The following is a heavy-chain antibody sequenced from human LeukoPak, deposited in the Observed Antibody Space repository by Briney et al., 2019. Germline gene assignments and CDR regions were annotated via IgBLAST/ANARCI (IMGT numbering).Heavy chain of an antibody. J-gene: IGHJ4*02. CDR3: ARENKQWLDY. Sequence: GGSLRLSCAASGFTFSSYAMHWVRQAPGKGLEWVAVISYDGSNKYYADSAKGRFTISRDNSKNTLYLQMNSLRAEDTAVYYCARENKQWLDYWGQGTLVTVSS. CDR1: GFTFSSYA. D-gene: IGHD6-19*01. V-gene: IGHV3-30*04. CDR2: ISYDGSNK.